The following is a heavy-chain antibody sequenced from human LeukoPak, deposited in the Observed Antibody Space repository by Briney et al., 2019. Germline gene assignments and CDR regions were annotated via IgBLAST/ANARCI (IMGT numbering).Heavy chain of an antibody. CDR3: ARGITAPPRY. V-gene: IGHV4-59*01. CDR2: ISDSGRT. J-gene: IGHJ4*02. CDR1: GGSISNYY. Sequence: SETLSLTCNVSGGSISNYYWSWIRQSPGKGLEWIGYISDSGRTNYDPSLKSRVTISKDTSKNQFSLKLSSVTAADTAVYYCARGITAPPRYWGQGTLVTVSS. D-gene: IGHD3-16*01.